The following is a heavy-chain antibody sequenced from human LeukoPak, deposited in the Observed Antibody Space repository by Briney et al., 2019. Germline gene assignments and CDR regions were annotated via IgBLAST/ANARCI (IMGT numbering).Heavy chain of an antibody. CDR3: ARGRRNGTLRNYVYMDV. D-gene: IGHD1-1*01. Sequence: SETLSLTCAVYGGSFSGYYWSWIRQPPGKGLEWIGEINHSGSTNYNPSLKSRVTISVDTSKNQFSLKLSSVTAADTAVYYCARGRRNGTLRNYVYMDVWGKGTTVTVSS. V-gene: IGHV4-34*01. J-gene: IGHJ6*03. CDR2: INHSGST. CDR1: GGSFSGYY.